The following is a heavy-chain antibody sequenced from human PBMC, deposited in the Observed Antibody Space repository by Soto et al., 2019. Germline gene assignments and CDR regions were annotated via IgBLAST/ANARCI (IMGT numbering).Heavy chain of an antibody. J-gene: IGHJ4*02. D-gene: IGHD5-18*01. V-gene: IGHV3-30*03. Sequence: PGGSLRLSCAASGFTFSSYGIHWVRQAPGKGLEWVAIISHDGSNKYYADSVKGRFTISRDNSKNTLYLQMNSLRAEDTAVYYCAGLDTSMVKTPGYWGQGTLVTVSS. CDR1: GFTFSSYG. CDR3: AGLDTSMVKTPGY. CDR2: ISHDGSNK.